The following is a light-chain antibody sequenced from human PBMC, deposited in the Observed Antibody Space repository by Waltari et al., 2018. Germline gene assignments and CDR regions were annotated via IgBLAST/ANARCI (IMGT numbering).Light chain of an antibody. J-gene: IGLJ2*01. CDR3: SSYTSSSTPVV. CDR1: SSDVGGYHY. Sequence: QSALTQPASVSGSPGQSITISCTGTSSDVGGYHYASWYQQHPGKAPKLMIYEVSNRPSGVSNRFSGSKSGNTASLTISGLQAEDEADYYCSSYTSSSTPVVFGGGTKLTVL. V-gene: IGLV2-14*01. CDR2: EVS.